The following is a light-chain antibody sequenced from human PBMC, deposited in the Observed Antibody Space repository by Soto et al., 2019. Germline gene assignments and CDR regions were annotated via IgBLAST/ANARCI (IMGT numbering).Light chain of an antibody. J-gene: IGKJ4*01. CDR1: QSVSSN. Sequence: EIVMTQSPATLSVSPGERATLSCRASQSVSSNLAWYQQKPGQTPKLLIYVASTRATCIPARFSGSGSGKEFTLTISSLQSEDFAVYYCQQYNVWPLTFGGGTKVEFK. CDR3: QQYNVWPLT. V-gene: IGKV3-15*01. CDR2: VAS.